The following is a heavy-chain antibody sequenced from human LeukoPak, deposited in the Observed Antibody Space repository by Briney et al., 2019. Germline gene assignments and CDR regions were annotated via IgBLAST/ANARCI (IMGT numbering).Heavy chain of an antibody. V-gene: IGHV4-59*01. Sequence: SETLSLTCTVSGRSIGTYYWSWIRQPPGKGLEWIGYVYYFARTDYNPSLESRATISVDASKNQFSLKVRSVTAQDTAVYYCAKLGSPRAYWGQGILVTVSS. CDR2: VYYFART. D-gene: IGHD1-26*01. CDR3: AKLGSPRAY. CDR1: GRSIGTYY. J-gene: IGHJ4*02.